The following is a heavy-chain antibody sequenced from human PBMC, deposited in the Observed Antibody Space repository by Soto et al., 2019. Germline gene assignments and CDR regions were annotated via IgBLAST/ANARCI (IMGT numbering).Heavy chain of an antibody. V-gene: IGHV1-18*01. CDR1: GYLFTDYG. CDR3: VRVRRGQLDF. Sequence: QVHLVQSGPEVKKPGASIKVSCKASGYLFTDYGIAWVRQAPGQGLEWMGWINVFNGDPRYAPDFQGRVTITKDTSTNTASMELRSLRSDDTAVYFCVRVRRGQLDFWGQGSLVTVSS. J-gene: IGHJ4*02. CDR2: INVFNGDP. D-gene: IGHD1-1*01.